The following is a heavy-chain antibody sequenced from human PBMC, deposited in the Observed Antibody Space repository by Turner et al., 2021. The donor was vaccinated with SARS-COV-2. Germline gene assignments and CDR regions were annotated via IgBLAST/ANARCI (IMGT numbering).Heavy chain of an antibody. V-gene: IGHV3-30*18. J-gene: IGHJ4*02. CDR2: RSYEGSNK. Sequence: QVQLLQSGGGLVLPVRSLSLSWSAPGFTFSSYARHWVGQTPGKGLGWVAVRSYEGSNKYYADAVKGRFTISRDNSKNTLYLQMNSLRAEDTAVYYCAKGGWYYDILTGSYFEYWGQGTLVTVSS. CDR3: AKGGWYYDILTGSYFEY. D-gene: IGHD3-9*01. CDR1: GFTFSSYA.